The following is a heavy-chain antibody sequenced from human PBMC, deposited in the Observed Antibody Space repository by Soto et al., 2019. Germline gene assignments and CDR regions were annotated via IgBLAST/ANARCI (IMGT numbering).Heavy chain of an antibody. CDR2: IYYSGST. CDR3: ARDRTNQNWFDP. D-gene: IGHD2-8*01. J-gene: IGHJ5*02. CDR1: GGSISSYY. Sequence: SETLSLTCTVSGGSISSYYWSWIRQPPGKGLEWIGYIYYSGSTNYNPSLKSRVTISVDTSKNQFSLKLSSVTAADTAVYYCARDRTNQNWFDPWGQGTLVTVSS. V-gene: IGHV4-59*01.